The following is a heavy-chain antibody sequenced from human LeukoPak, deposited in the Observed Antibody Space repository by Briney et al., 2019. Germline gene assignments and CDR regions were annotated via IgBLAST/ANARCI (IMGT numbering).Heavy chain of an antibody. CDR3: ATGDYGDAFDI. D-gene: IGHD4-17*01. Sequence: GGSLRLSCAASRFTFSSHAMSWVRQAPGKGLEWVSVISGRGDSTHYADSVKGRFTISRDNSRNTLYLQMNSLRAEDTAVYYCATGDYGDAFDIWRQGTMVTVSS. J-gene: IGHJ3*02. V-gene: IGHV3-23*01. CDR2: ISGRGDST. CDR1: RFTFSSHA.